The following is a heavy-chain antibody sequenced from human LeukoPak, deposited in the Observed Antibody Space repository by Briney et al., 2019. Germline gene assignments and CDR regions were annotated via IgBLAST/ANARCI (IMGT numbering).Heavy chain of an antibody. J-gene: IGHJ4*02. CDR2: SHPSGTT. D-gene: IGHD1-1*01. V-gene: IGHV4-38-2*02. CDR3: AREAERRIVN. CDR1: GFSISRGYY. Sequence: SETLSLTCGVSGFSISRGYYWGWIRQPPGRGLEWIVNSHPSGTTFYNSSLKSRVARSIDTSKNQFSLKLVSVTAADTAVYYCAREAERRIVNWGQGTLVTVSA.